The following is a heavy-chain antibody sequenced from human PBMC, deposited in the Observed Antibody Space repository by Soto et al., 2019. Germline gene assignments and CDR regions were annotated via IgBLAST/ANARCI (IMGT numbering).Heavy chain of an antibody. D-gene: IGHD5-12*01. Sequence: SQTLSLTCTVSGGSINTFYWSWVRQPAGKGLEWIGRIFSSGSTSFNPSLESRVAMSVDTSKNHFSLNLSSVTAADMAVYYCAREGSYSAYNFAHGIQLWSFDFWGQGALVTVSS. CDR1: GGSINTFY. J-gene: IGHJ4*02. CDR2: IFSSGST. CDR3: AREGSYSAYNFAHGIQLWSFDF. V-gene: IGHV4-4*07.